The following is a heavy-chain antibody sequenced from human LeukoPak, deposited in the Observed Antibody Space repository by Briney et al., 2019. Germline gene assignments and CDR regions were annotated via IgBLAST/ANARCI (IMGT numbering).Heavy chain of an antibody. D-gene: IGHD3-22*01. CDR3: AKDIRPALYDSSGYVSAGYFDL. CDR1: GFTFDDYA. V-gene: IGHV3-9*01. Sequence: GGSLRLSCAASGFTFDDYAMHWVRQAPGKGLEWVSGISWNSGSIGYADSVKGRFTISRDNAKNSLYLQMNSLRAEDTALYYCAKDIRPALYDSSGYVSAGYFDLWGRGTLVTVSS. CDR2: ISWNSGSI. J-gene: IGHJ2*01.